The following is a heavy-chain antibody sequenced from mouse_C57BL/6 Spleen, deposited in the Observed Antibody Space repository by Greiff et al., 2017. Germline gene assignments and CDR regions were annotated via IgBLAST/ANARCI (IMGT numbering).Heavy chain of an antibody. CDR2: IDPSDSYT. Sequence: QVQLQQPGAELVMPGASVKLSCKASGYTFTSYWMHWVKQRPGQGLEWIGEIDPSDSYTNYNQKFKGKSTLTVDKSSSTAYMQLSSLTSEDSAVYYCARNYDYDAMDYWGQGTSVTVSS. D-gene: IGHD1-1*02. CDR1: GYTFTSYW. V-gene: IGHV1-69*01. J-gene: IGHJ4*01. CDR3: ARNYDYDAMDY.